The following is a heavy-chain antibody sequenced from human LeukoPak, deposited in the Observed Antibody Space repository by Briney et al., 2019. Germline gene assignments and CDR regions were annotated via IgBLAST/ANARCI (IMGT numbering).Heavy chain of an antibody. CDR3: ARASGFDVVVPAARSFYGMDV. V-gene: IGHV1-69*13. CDR1: GGTFSSYA. D-gene: IGHD2-2*01. J-gene: IGHJ6*02. Sequence: ASVKVSCKASGGTFSSYAISWVRQAPGQGLEWMGGIIPIFGTANYAQKFQGRVTITADESTSTAYMELSSLRSEDTAVYYCARASGFDVVVPAARSFYGMDVWGQGTTVTVSS. CDR2: IIPIFGTA.